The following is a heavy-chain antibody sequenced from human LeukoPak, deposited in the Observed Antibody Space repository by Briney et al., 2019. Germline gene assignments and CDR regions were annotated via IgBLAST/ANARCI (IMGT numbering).Heavy chain of an antibody. Sequence: GGSLRLSCAVSGFTVSNYYMSWVRQAPGKGLEWVSIIYTGGSTSYADSVRGRFTISRDISKNTLYLQMSSLRTEDTALYYCARGHGNWGQGTLVTVSS. CDR1: GFTVSNYY. CDR2: IYTGGST. J-gene: IGHJ4*02. CDR3: ARGHGN. V-gene: IGHV3-66*01.